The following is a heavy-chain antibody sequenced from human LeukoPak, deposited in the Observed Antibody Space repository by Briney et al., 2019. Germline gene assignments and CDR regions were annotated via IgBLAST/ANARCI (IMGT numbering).Heavy chain of an antibody. CDR3: ARVGYCDSSGYYYWDYYYYYYMDV. Sequence: SETLSLTCAVYGGSFSGYYWSWIRQPPGKGLEWIGEINHSGSTNYNPSLKSRVTISVDTSKNQFSLKLSSVTAADTAVYYCARVGYCDSSGYYYWDYYYYYYMDVWGKGTTVTVSS. CDR1: GGSFSGYY. V-gene: IGHV4-34*01. J-gene: IGHJ6*03. CDR2: INHSGST. D-gene: IGHD3-22*01.